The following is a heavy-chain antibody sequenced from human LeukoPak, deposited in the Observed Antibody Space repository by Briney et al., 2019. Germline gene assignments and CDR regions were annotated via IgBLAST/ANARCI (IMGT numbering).Heavy chain of an antibody. CDR3: ARTKEWLPIDY. V-gene: IGHV4-59*10. J-gene: IGHJ4*02. CDR2: IYTSGST. CDR1: GGSFSGYY. Sequence: PSETLSLTCAVYGGSFSGYYWSWIRQPAGKGLEWIGRIYTSGSTNYNPSLKSRVTMSIDTSKNQFSLNLSSVTAADTAIYYCARTKEWLPIDYWGQGTLVTVSS. D-gene: IGHD3-3*01.